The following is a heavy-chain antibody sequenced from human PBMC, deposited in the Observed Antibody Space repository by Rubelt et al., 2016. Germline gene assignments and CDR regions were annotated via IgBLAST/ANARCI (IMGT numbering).Heavy chain of an antibody. D-gene: IGHD1-26*01. Sequence: GKGLEWVAVISYDGNIENYADSVRGRFTISRDNSKNTLYLQMNSLRAADTALYYCAKDLGYSGSYRFDYWGQGTLVTVSS. J-gene: IGHJ4*02. CDR2: ISYDGNIE. CDR3: AKDLGYSGSYRFDY. V-gene: IGHV3-30*04.